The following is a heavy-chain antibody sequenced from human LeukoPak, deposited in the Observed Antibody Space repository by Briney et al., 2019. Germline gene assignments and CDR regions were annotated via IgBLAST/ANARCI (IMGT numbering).Heavy chain of an antibody. CDR3: ATLTVASTFDY. D-gene: IGHD6-19*01. CDR1: EFAFSVYE. CDR2: ISSSGDTR. Sequence: GGSLRLSCAASEFAFSVYEMYWVRQAPGKGPEWVSYISSSGDTRYYADSVKGRFTISRDNAKNSLYLQMNSLRAEDTAVYYCATLTVASTFDYWGQGALVTVSS. V-gene: IGHV3-48*03. J-gene: IGHJ4*02.